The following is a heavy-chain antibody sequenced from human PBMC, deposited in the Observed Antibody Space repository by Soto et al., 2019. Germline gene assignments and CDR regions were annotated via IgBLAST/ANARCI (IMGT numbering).Heavy chain of an antibody. CDR2: TYFRSKWYN. D-gene: IGHD5-12*01. J-gene: IGHJ5*02. Sequence: PSQTLSLTCAISGDSVSSNTASLNWIRQSPSRGLEWLGRTYFRSKWYNDYAVSVKSRIIINPDISNNQFSLQLNSVTPEDTAAYFCAKGDNLGPKTGYAFDPWGQGIMVTVS. CDR3: AKGDNLGPKTGYAFDP. CDR1: GDSVSSNTAS. V-gene: IGHV6-1*01.